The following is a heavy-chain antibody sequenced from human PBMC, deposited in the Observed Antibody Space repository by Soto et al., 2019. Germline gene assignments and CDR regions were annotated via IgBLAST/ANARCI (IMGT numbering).Heavy chain of an antibody. CDR2: ISSNGGST. D-gene: IGHD6-6*01. CDR3: VSATAIAARWGVDY. J-gene: IGHJ4*02. CDR1: GFTFSSYA. V-gene: IGHV3-64D*08. Sequence: GGSLRLSCSASGFTFSSYAMHWVRQAPGKGLEYVSAISSNGGSTYYADSVKGRFTISRDNSKNTLYLQMSSLRAEDTAVYYWVSATAIAARWGVDYWGQGTLVTVSS.